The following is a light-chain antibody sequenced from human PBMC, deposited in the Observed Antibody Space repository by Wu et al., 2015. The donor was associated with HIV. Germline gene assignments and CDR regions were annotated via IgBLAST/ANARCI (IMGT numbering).Light chain of an antibody. V-gene: IGKV3-11*01. CDR1: QSVGDY. CDR2: NAS. J-gene: IGKJ5*01. Sequence: EIVLTQSPATLSLSPGERATLSCRASQSVGDYLAWFQQKPGQAPRLVIYNASTRASGIPARFGGSGSGTDFTLTITALEPEDIAVYSCQQYSSSPITFGQGTRLE. CDR3: QQYSSSPIT.